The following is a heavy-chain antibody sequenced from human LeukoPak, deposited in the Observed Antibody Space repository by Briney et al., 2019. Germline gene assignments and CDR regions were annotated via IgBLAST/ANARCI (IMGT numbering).Heavy chain of an antibody. CDR3: ARHRGSYYDPHYFDY. J-gene: IGHJ4*02. D-gene: IGHD1-26*01. V-gene: IGHV4-39*01. Sequence: PSETLSLTCTVSSDSINSSNSYWGWIRQPPGRGLEWIGSMYYSGGTYNNPSLKSRVAISVDTSKSQFSLKLSSVTAADTAVYYCARHRGSYYDPHYFDYWGQGTLVTVSS. CDR1: SDSINSSNSY. CDR2: MYYSGGT.